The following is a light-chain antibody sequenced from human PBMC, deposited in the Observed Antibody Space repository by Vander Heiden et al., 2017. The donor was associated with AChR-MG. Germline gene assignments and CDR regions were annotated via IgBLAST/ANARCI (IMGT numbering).Light chain of an antibody. Sequence: DIQMTQSPSTLSASVGDRVTITCRASQSISSWLAWYQQKPGKAPKLLTYDASSLESGVPSRFSGSGSGTEFTLTISSLQPDDFATYYCQQYNSYSALTFGGGTKVEIK. J-gene: IGKJ4*01. CDR2: DAS. CDR1: QSISSW. V-gene: IGKV1-5*01. CDR3: QQYNSYSALT.